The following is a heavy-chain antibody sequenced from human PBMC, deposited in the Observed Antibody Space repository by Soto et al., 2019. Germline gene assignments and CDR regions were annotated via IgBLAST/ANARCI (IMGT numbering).Heavy chain of an antibody. CDR3: ARESSGELSSLSGYYYGMDV. V-gene: IGHV4-31*03. CDR2: IYYSGST. Sequence: TSETLSLTCTVSGGSISSGGYYWSWIRQHPGKGLEWIGYIYYSGSTYYNPSLKSRVTIPVDTSKNQFSLKLSSVTAADTAVYYCARESSGELSSLSGYYYGMDVWGQGTTVTVSS. J-gene: IGHJ6*02. D-gene: IGHD3-16*02. CDR1: GGSISSGGYY.